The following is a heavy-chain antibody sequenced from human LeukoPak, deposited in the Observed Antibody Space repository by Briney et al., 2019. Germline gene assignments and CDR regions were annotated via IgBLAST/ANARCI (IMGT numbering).Heavy chain of an antibody. V-gene: IGHV3-23*01. CDR1: GFTLSSYA. CDR3: AKAGFGYDILTGYYNGYYFDY. Sequence: GGSLRLSCAASGFTLSSYAMSWVRQAPGKGLEWVSAISDSGNTYHADSVKGRFTISRDNSKNTLYLQMNSLRAEDTAVYYCAKAGFGYDILTGYYNGYYFDYWGQGTLVTVSS. CDR2: ISDSGNT. D-gene: IGHD3-9*01. J-gene: IGHJ4*02.